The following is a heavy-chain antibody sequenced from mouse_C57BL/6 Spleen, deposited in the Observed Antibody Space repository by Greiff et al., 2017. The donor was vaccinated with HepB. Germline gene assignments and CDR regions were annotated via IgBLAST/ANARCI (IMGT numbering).Heavy chain of an antibody. V-gene: IGHV10-1*01. CDR2: IRSKSNNYAT. CDR1: GFSFNTYA. D-gene: IGHD2-1*01. J-gene: IGHJ1*03. CDR3: VRDLIYYGNYSWYFDV. Sequence: EVQRVESGGGLVQPKGSLKLSCAASGFSFNTYAMNWVRQAPGKGLEWVARIRSKSNNYATYYADSVKDRFTISRDDSESMLYLQMNNLKTEDTAMYYCVRDLIYYGNYSWYFDVWGTGTTVTVSS.